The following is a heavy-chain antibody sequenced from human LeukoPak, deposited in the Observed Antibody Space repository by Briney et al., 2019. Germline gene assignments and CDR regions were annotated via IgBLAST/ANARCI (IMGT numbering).Heavy chain of an antibody. J-gene: IGHJ3*02. V-gene: IGHV4-39*01. CDR3: ARRAHVGMLI. Sequence: SETLSLTCTVSGGSFSDSSYYWAWIRRPPAKGLEWIGSFYYDGRTYYNPSLESRVTVSVDRSKNQFFVRLTSVSAADTAVYYCARRAHVGMLIWGQGTLVAVSS. CDR2: FYYDGRT. CDR1: GGSFSDSSYY. D-gene: IGHD2-8*01.